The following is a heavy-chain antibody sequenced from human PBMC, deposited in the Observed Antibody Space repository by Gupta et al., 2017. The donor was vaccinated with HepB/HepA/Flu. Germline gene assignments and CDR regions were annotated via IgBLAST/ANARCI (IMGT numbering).Heavy chain of an antibody. J-gene: IGHJ6*02. CDR2: IYYSGST. V-gene: IGHV4-59*08. Sequence: QVQLQESGPGLVKPSETLSLTCTVSGGSISSYYWSWIRQPPGKGLELIGYIYYSGSTNYNPSLKSRVTISVDTSKNQFSLKLSSVTAAETAVYYGARHVGRIAAGDHYYYGMDVWGQGTTVTVSS. CDR1: GGSISSYY. D-gene: IGHD6-13*01. CDR3: ARHVGRIAAGDHYYYGMDV.